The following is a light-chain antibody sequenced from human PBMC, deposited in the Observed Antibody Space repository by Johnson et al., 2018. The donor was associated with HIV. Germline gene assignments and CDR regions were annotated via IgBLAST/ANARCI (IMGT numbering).Light chain of an antibody. CDR2: DNN. V-gene: IGLV1-51*01. CDR1: SSNIGRNY. Sequence: QSVLTQPPSVSAAPGQKVTISCSGSSSNIGRNYVSWYQQLPGTAPKLLIFDNNKRPSGIPDRFSASKSGTSATLGFTGLQPGDEADYYCGTWDSSLSAYVFGTGTKVTVL. CDR3: GTWDSSLSAYV. J-gene: IGLJ1*01.